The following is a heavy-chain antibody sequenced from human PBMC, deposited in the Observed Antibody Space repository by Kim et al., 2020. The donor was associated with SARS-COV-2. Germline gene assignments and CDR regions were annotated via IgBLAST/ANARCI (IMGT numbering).Heavy chain of an antibody. V-gene: IGHV3-11*05. CDR2: ISSSSSYA. D-gene: IGHD1-7*01. Sequence: GGSLRLSCATSGFTFSDYYMTWIRQAPGKGLEWVSYISSSSSYANYADSVKGRFTISRDNAKNSLYLQMNSLRVEDTAVYYCARERNNWNSRPRGVDPWGQGTLVTVST. J-gene: IGHJ5*02. CDR1: GFTFSDYY. CDR3: ARERNNWNSRPRGVDP.